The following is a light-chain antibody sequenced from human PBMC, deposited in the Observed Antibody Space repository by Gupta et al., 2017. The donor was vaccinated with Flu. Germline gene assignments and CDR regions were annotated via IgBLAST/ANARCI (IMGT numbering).Light chain of an antibody. J-gene: IGLJ3*02. V-gene: IGLV3-19*01. CDR2: NRR. CDR3: NARNGDQWV. CDR1: GSRSNC. Sequence: GKTMKRTCQAGGSRSNCATCIPQKPAQVRFLVIYNRRNRTAGVPDRFSGSNSVNTASLTITGTQAEAEDDYYCNARNGDQWVFGGGTKLTVL.